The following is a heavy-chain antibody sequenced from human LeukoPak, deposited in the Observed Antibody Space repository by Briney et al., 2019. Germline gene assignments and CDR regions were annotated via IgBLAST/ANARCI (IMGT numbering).Heavy chain of an antibody. V-gene: IGHV3-48*04. Sequence: PGGSLRLSCAASGFTFFTFSMNWVRQAPGKGLEWVSYISSSSSTIYYADSVKGRFTISRDNAKNSLYLQMNSLRAEDTAVYYCAKDSSGGHRADYWYFDLWGRGTLVTVSS. CDR3: AKDSSGGHRADYWYFDL. D-gene: IGHD4-23*01. J-gene: IGHJ2*01. CDR2: ISSSSSTI. CDR1: GFTFFTFS.